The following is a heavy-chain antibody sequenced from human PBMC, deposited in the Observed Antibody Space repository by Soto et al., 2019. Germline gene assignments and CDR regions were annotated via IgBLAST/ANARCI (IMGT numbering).Heavy chain of an antibody. CDR2: IYYSGST. D-gene: IGHD4-4*01. CDR3: AREGAPTTVTTGFDP. J-gene: IGHJ5*02. CDR1: GCSLSSGCYY. V-gene: IGHV4-31*03. Sequence: TLTLTCTVSGCSLSSGCYYWSWLRPHPGKGLEWIGYIYYSGSTYYNPFLKSRVTISVDTSKNQFSLKLSSVTAADTAVYYCAREGAPTTVTTGFDPWGQGTLVTVSS.